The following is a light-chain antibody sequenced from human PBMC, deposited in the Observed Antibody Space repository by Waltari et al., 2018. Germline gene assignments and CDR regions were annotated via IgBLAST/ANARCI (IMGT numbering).Light chain of an antibody. CDR3: HSRDSSGDVV. J-gene: IGLJ2*01. Sequence: SSELTQDPAVSVALGQTVRITCQGDSLRTYYVSWFQQKPGQAPASVIYGKNNRPSGIPDRFSASTSGSTSSLTIIGAQAEDEADYYCHSRDSSGDVVIGGGTKLTVV. CDR2: GKN. CDR1: SLRTYY. V-gene: IGLV3-19*01.